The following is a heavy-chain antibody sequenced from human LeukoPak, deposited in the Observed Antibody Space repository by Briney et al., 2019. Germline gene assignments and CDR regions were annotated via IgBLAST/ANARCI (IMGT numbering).Heavy chain of an antibody. J-gene: IGHJ4*02. CDR1: GGSISSYY. V-gene: IGHV4-59*01. Sequence: SETLSLTCTVSGGSISSYYWSWIRQPPGKGLEWIGYIYYSGSTNYSPSLKSRVTISVDTSKNQFSLKLSSVTAADTAVYYCARGDCSSTSCLEPDFDYWGQGTLVTVSS. CDR2: IYYSGST. D-gene: IGHD2-2*01. CDR3: ARGDCSSTSCLEPDFDY.